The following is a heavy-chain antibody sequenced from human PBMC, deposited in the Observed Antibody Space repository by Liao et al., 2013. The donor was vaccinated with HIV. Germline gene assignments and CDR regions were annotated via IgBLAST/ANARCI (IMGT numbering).Heavy chain of an antibody. Sequence: QVQLQESGPRLVKPSQTLSLTCTVSGRSIKSNDDYWSWIRQPPGKGLEWIGYISYSGSTYYNPSLKSRVSISVDTSKNQFSLKLSSVTAADTAVYYCARQRQLVGSGWNYYYYMDVWGQGTTVTVSS. V-gene: IGHV4-30-4*08. D-gene: IGHD6-6*01. CDR1: GRSIKSNDDY. J-gene: IGHJ6*03. CDR2: ISYSGST. CDR3: ARQRQLVGSGWNYYYYMDV.